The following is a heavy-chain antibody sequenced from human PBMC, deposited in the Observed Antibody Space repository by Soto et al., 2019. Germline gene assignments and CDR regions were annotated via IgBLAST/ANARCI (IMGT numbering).Heavy chain of an antibody. J-gene: IGHJ6*02. V-gene: IGHV4-59*12. Sequence: LSLTCSVSGGTISSYYWSWIRQPPGKGLEWIGYIYSRGTTSYNPSLKSRATILVDTSKNQFSLRLTSVTATDTAVYYCATGRISRGLDVWGQGTTVTVSS. CDR2: IYSRGTT. CDR3: ATGRISRGLDV. CDR1: GGTISSYY.